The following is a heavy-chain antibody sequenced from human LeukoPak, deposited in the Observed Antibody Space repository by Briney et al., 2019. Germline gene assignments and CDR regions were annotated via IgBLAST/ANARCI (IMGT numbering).Heavy chain of an antibody. CDR3: AKDLTYYYGLGSSTNAFDI. CDR1: GSTFSNYA. J-gene: IGHJ3*02. D-gene: IGHD3-10*01. Sequence: PGGSLRPSCAASGSTFSNYAMSWVRQAPGKGLEWVSGISGSGDYTYYADSLKGRFTISRDNSKNTLYLQMNSLRAEDTALYYCAKDLTYYYGLGSSTNAFDIWGQGTMVTVSS. V-gene: IGHV3-23*01. CDR2: ISGSGDYT.